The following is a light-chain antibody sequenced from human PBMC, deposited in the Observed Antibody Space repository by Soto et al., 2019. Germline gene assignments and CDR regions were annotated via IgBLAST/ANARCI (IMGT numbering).Light chain of an antibody. J-gene: IGKJ1*01. CDR2: GIS. CDR3: QQYVTSSPRT. CDR1: HTISSSY. V-gene: IGKV3-20*01. Sequence: EILLTQSPGSLSLFPGERATLSCRASHTISSSYLAWYQQKPGQAPRLLMYGISRRATGIPDRFSGSGSGTGFTLTITRLEPEDFAVYYCQQYVTSSPRTFGQGTKVDIK.